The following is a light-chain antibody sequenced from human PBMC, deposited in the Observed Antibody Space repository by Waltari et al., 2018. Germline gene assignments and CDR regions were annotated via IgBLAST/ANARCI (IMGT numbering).Light chain of an antibody. J-gene: IGLJ3*02. CDR2: GNN. CDR3: QSCESSLTGSWV. Sequence: QLPGTTPKLLGWGNNKRPPGVPDRFSGSKSGTSGSLAITGLQAEEEAYYYCQSCESSLTGSWVFGGGTKLTVL. V-gene: IGLV1-40*01.